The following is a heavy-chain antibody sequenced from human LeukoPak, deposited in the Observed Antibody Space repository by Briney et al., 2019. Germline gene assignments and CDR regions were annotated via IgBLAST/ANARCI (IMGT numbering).Heavy chain of an antibody. J-gene: IGHJ4*02. CDR2: IIPIFGTA. CDR1: GGTFSSYA. V-gene: IGHV1-69*01. D-gene: IGHD3-9*01. Sequence: SVKVSCRASGGTFSSYAISWVRQAPGQGLEGMGGIIPIFGTANYAQKFQGRVTITADESTSTAYMELSSLRSEDTAVYYCARAGGSFSYYDILTASPGVYFDYWGQGTLVTVSS. CDR3: ARAGGSFSYYDILTASPGVYFDY.